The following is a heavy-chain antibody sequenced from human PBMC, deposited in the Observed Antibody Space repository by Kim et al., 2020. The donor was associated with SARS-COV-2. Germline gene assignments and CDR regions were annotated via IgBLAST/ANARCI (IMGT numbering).Heavy chain of an antibody. J-gene: IGHJ2*01. Sequence: SETLSLTCTVSGGSLSTYYWCWIRLPQGKGLEWVGFIYYSGSAKNNHTLKSRITISIDTSKNQNHLSLSLGTVAATDADYCDSGSRKWPNCYFDLWGRG. CDR1: GGSLSTYY. CDR3: DSGSRKWPNCYFDL. D-gene: IGHD1-26*01. CDR2: IYYSGSA. V-gene: IGHV4-59*01.